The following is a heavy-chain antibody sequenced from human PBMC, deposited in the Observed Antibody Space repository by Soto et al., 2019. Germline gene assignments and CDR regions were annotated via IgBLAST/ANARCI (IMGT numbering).Heavy chain of an antibody. Sequence: QITLKESGPTLVKPTQTLTLTCTFSGFSLTTSGVGVGWIRQPPGKALEWLALIYWDDDKRYNPSLRSRLTITKDTSKNPVLLTMTNMDPVDTATYFCAHRLTLNSDWNYGRFDYWGQGTLVTVSS. D-gene: IGHD1-1*01. V-gene: IGHV2-5*02. CDR1: GFSLTTSGVG. CDR2: IYWDDDK. J-gene: IGHJ4*02. CDR3: AHRLTLNSDWNYGRFDY.